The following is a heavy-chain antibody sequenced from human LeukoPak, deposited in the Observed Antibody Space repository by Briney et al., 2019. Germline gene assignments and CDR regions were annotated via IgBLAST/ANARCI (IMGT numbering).Heavy chain of an antibody. D-gene: IGHD6-19*01. CDR1: GFTFNSYA. Sequence: GGSLRLSCAASGFTFNSYAMSWVRQAPGKGLVWVSSISSSSSYIYYADSVKGRFTISRDNAKNSLYLQMNSLRAEDTAVYYCASAPPSGWYGTLFDYWGQGTLVTVSS. CDR2: ISSSSSYI. CDR3: ASAPPSGWYGTLFDY. V-gene: IGHV3-21*01. J-gene: IGHJ4*02.